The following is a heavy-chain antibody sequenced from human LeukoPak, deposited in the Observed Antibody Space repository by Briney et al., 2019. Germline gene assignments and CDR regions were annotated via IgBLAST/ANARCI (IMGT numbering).Heavy chain of an antibody. CDR1: GGSISSSSYY. D-gene: IGHD4-17*01. V-gene: IGHV4-39*01. Sequence: SETLSLTCTVSGGSISSSSYYWGWIRQPPGKGLGCIGSIYYSGSTYYNPSLKSRVTISVDTSKNQFSLKLSSVTAADTAVYYCARGQDYGDYVRGVLWFDPWGQGTLVTVSS. CDR2: IYYSGST. CDR3: ARGQDYGDYVRGVLWFDP. J-gene: IGHJ5*02.